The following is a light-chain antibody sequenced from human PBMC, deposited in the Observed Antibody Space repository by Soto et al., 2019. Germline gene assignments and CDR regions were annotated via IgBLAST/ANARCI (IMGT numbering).Light chain of an antibody. CDR2: AAS. J-gene: IGKJ2*03. CDR1: QAIRNN. Sequence: AIQMTQSPSSLSASVGDRVTITCRPSQAIRNNLGWYQQKPGKAPNLLIYAASSLQSGVPSRFSGSGSGTNFTLTISSLQPEDFATYYCQQTYRTPYSFGQGTKLEI. V-gene: IGKV1-6*01. CDR3: QQTYRTPYS.